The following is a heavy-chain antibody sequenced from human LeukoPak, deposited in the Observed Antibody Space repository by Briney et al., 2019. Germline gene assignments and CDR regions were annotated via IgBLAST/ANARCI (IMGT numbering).Heavy chain of an antibody. CDR1: GYTFTGYY. CDR2: INPNSGGT. Sequence: GASVKVSCKASGYTFTGYYMHWVRQAPGQGLEWMGWINPNSGGTNYAQKFQDRVTMARDTSISTAYMELSRLRSDDTAVYYCARGFYVWGSYRSPPFDYWGQGTLVTVSS. CDR3: ARGFYVWGSYRSPPFDY. D-gene: IGHD3-16*02. V-gene: IGHV1-2*02. J-gene: IGHJ4*02.